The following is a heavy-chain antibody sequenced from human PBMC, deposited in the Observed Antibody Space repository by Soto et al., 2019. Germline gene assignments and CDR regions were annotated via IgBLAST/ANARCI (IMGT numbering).Heavy chain of an antibody. CDR1: GFTFSSYA. CDR3: AREKNTAIYGMAV. V-gene: IGHV3-30-3*01. CDR2: ISYDGSNK. J-gene: IGHJ6*04. D-gene: IGHD5-18*01. Sequence: GGSLRLSCAASGFTFSSYAMHWVRQAPGKGLEWVAVISYDGSNKYYADSVKGRFTISRDNSKNTLYLQMNSLRAEDTAVYYWAREKNTAIYGMAVWGKGTRVTVPS.